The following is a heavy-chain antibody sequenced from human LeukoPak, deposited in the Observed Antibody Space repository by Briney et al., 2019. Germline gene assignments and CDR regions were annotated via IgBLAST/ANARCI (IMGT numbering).Heavy chain of an antibody. D-gene: IGHD1-26*01. CDR1: GFAFSKFP. Sequence: PGGSLRLSCAASGFAFSKFPMGWVRQAPGKGLEWVSGISWNSGSIGYADSVKGRFTISRDNAKNSLYLQMNSLRAEDTALYYCAKDNSGSYVYNWFDPWGQGTLVTVSS. J-gene: IGHJ5*02. CDR3: AKDNSGSYVYNWFDP. V-gene: IGHV3-9*01. CDR2: ISWNSGSI.